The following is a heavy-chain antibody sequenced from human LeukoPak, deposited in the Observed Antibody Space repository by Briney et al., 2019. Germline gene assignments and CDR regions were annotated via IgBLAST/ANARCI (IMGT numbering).Heavy chain of an antibody. CDR2: INPNSGGT. V-gene: IGHV1-2*02. CDR3: ARDRRYYDILTGYYRGYYYYMDV. D-gene: IGHD3-9*01. J-gene: IGHJ6*03. CDR1: GYTFTGYY. Sequence: ASVKVSCKASGYTFTGYYMHWVRQAPGQGLEWMGWINPNSGGTNYAHKVQGRVTMTRDTSISTAYMELSRLRSDDTAVYYCARDRRYYDILTGYYRGYYYYMDVWGKGTTVTVSS.